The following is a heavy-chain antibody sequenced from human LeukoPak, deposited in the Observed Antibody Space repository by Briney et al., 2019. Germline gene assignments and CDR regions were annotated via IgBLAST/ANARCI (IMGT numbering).Heavy chain of an antibody. J-gene: IGHJ3*02. CDR3: ARERGRAFDI. CDR1: GGSIGSGGYY. V-gene: IGHV4-31*03. CDR2: IYYSGGT. D-gene: IGHD1-26*01. Sequence: PSQTLSLTCTVSGGSIGSGGYYWSWIRQHPGKGLEWIGYIYYSGGTYYNPSLKSRVTISVDTSKNQFSLKLSSVTAADTAVYYCARERGRAFDIWGQGTMVTVSS.